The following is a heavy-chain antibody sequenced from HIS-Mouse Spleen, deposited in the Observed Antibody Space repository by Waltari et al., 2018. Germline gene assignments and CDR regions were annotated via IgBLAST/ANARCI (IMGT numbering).Heavy chain of an antibody. CDR1: GGSISSYY. CDR2: IYTSGST. CDR3: ARDFHDFWSGYYGGDKKHDAFDI. J-gene: IGHJ3*02. D-gene: IGHD3-3*01. V-gene: IGHV4-4*07. Sequence: QVQLQESGPGLVKPSETLSLTCTVSGGSISSYYWSWIRQPAGNGLEWIGRIYTSGSTTANPALKSRVTLSVDTSKNQFSLKLSSVTAADTAVYYCARDFHDFWSGYYGGDKKHDAFDIWGQGTMVTVSS.